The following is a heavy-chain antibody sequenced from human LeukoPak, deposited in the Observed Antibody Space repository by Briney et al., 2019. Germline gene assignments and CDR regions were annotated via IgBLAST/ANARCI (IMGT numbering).Heavy chain of an antibody. CDR2: IYYSGST. CDR3: AREYNSGWYGWFDP. V-gene: IGHV4-39*07. CDR1: GGSISSSSYY. D-gene: IGHD6-19*01. Sequence: SETLSLTCTVSGGSISSSSYYWGWIRQPPGKGLEWIGSIYYSGSTYYNPSLKSRVTISVDTSKNQFSLKLSSVTAADTAVYYCAREYNSGWYGWFDPWGQGTLVTVSS. J-gene: IGHJ5*02.